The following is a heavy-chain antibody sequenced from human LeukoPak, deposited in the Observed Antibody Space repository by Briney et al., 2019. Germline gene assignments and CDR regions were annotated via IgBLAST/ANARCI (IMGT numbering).Heavy chain of an antibody. CDR2: IWYDGSNK. Sequence: GRSLRLSCAASGFTFSSYGMHWVRQAPGKGLEWVAVIWYDGSNKYYADSVKGRFTISRDNSKNTLYLQMNSLRAEDTAVYYCAREGRVPDSSSRYKPMYYYYGMDVWGQGTTVTVSS. CDR3: AREGRVPDSSSRYKPMYYYYGMDV. J-gene: IGHJ6*02. CDR1: GFTFSSYG. D-gene: IGHD6-13*01. V-gene: IGHV3-33*01.